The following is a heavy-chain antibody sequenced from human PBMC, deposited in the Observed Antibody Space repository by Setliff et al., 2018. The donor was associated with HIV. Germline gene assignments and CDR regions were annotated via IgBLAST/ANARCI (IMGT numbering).Heavy chain of an antibody. J-gene: IGHJ5*02. Sequence: SETLSLTCTVSGGSISRFYWSWIRQPPGKGLEWIGYIYYNGRTNYNPSLRSGVTISVDTSKNQFSVRLNSVTAADTAVYYCARRGNDYLWRNWFDPWGQGTLVTVSS. V-gene: IGHV4-59*12. CDR2: IYYNGRT. CDR3: ARRGNDYLWRNWFDP. CDR1: GGSISRFY. D-gene: IGHD4-17*01.